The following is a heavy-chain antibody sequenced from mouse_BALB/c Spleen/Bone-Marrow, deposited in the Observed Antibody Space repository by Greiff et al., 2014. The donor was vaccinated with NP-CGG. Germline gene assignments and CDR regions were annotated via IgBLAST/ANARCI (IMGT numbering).Heavy chain of an antibody. V-gene: IGHV1-82*01. CDR1: GYAFSSSW. J-gene: IGHJ2*01. Sequence: QVQLHQSGPELVKPGASVKISCKASGYAFSSSWMNWVKQRPGQGLEWIGRIYPGDGDTNYNGKFKGKATLTADKSSSTAYMQLSSLTSVDSAVYFCARDYYGSSYDYWGQGTTLTVSS. CDR2: IYPGDGDT. D-gene: IGHD1-1*01. CDR3: ARDYYGSSYDY.